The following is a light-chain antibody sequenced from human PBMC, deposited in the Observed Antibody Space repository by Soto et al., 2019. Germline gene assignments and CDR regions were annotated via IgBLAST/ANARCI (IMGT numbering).Light chain of an antibody. V-gene: IGLV1-47*02. Sequence: QSVLTQSPSASGTPGQRITISCSGSGSNIGPNYVYWFQQFPGTAPKLLIYNDDQRPSGVPDRFSGSKSGTSASLGISGLRSEDEADDYCAAWDDSLTGRVFGGGTKLTVL. J-gene: IGLJ3*02. CDR1: GSNIGPNY. CDR2: NDD. CDR3: AAWDDSLTGRV.